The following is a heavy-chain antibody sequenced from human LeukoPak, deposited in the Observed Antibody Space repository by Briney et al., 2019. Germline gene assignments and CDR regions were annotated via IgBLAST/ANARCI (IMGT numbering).Heavy chain of an antibody. CDR3: ARDNYYDSSGHKTWCLDV. J-gene: IGHJ6*02. D-gene: IGHD3-22*01. CDR2: ISYDGSNN. Sequence: GRSLRLSCAASGFTFSSYAMHWVRQAPGKGLEWVAVISYDGSNNYYADSVKGRFTISRDNSKNTLYLQMNSLRAEDTAVYYCARDNYYDSSGHKTWCLDVWGQGTTVTVSS. V-gene: IGHV3-30-3*01. CDR1: GFTFSSYA.